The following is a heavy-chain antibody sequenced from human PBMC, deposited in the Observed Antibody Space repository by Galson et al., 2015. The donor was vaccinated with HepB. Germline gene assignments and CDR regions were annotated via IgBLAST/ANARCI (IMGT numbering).Heavy chain of an antibody. CDR2: MNPNSGNT. D-gene: IGHD3-3*01. J-gene: IGHJ6*03. CDR3: ARGRWDDGFLEWLFSYMDV. V-gene: IGHV1-8*01. CDR1: GYTFTSYD. Sequence: QSGAEVKKPGQSLKISCKASGYTFTSYDINWVRQATGQGLEWMGWMNPNSGNTGYAQKFQGRVTMTRNTSISTAYMELSSLRSEDTAVYYCARGRWDDGFLEWLFSYMDVWGKGTTVTVSS.